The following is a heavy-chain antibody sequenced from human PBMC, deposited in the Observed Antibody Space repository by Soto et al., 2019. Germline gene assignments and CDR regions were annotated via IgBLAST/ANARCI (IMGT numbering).Heavy chain of an antibody. V-gene: IGHV4-59*01. CDR1: GGSISSYY. D-gene: IGHD6-13*01. CDR2: IYYSGST. J-gene: IGHJ6*02. Sequence: SETLSLTCTVSGGSISSYYWSWIRQPPGKGLEWIGYIYYSGSTNYNPSLKSRVTISVDTSKNQFSLKLSSVTAADTAVYYCTYSSSWYPLVDGMDVWGQGTTVTVSS. CDR3: TYSSSWYPLVDGMDV.